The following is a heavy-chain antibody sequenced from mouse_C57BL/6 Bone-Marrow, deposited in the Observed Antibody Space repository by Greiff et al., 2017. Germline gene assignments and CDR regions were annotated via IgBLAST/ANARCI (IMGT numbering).Heavy chain of an antibody. J-gene: IGHJ2*01. CDR2: IYPRSGNT. CDR3: ARGWGHYYGSSYDY. Sequence: QVQLQQSGAELARPGASVKLSCKASGYTFTSYGISWVKQRTGQGLEWIGEIYPRSGNTYYNEKFKGKATLTADKSSSTAYMELRSLTSEDSAVYFCARGWGHYYGSSYDYWGQGTTLTVSS. V-gene: IGHV1-81*01. D-gene: IGHD1-1*01. CDR1: GYTFTSYG.